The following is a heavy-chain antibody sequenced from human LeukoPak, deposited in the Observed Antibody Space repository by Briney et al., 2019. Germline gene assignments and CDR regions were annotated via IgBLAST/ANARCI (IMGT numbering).Heavy chain of an antibody. CDR1: GGSFSGYY. CDR2: ISHSGST. J-gene: IGHJ4*02. Sequence: PSETLSLTCAVYGGSFSGYYWSWLRQPPGKGLGWIGEISHSGSTNYNPSLKSRVTISLDTSKNQFSLKMTSLPAADTAVFYCARTYCTSTSCYAPFDYWGQGTLVAVSS. D-gene: IGHD2-2*01. CDR3: ARTYCTSTSCYAPFDY. V-gene: IGHV4-34*01.